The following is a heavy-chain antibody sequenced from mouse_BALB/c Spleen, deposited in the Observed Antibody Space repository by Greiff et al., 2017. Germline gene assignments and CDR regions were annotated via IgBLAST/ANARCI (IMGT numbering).Heavy chain of an antibody. J-gene: IGHJ2*01. CDR3: ARQETTVVAYYFDY. CDR2: IYPGDGST. D-gene: IGHD1-1*01. V-gene: IGHV1S56*01. Sequence: QVQLKESGPELVKPGASVKMSCKASGYTFTSYYIHWVKQRPGQGLEWIGWIYPGDGSTKYNEKFKGKTTLTADKSSSTAYILLSSLTSEDSAIYFCARQETTVVAYYFDYWGQGTTLTVSS. CDR1: GYTFTSYY.